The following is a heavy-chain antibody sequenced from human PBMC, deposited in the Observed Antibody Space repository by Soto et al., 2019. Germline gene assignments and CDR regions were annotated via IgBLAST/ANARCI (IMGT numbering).Heavy chain of an antibody. Sequence: QVPLVQSGAEVKKPGSSVKVSCKASGGTFSSYAISWVRQAPGQGLEWMGGIIPIFGTANYAQKFQGRVTITADESTSTAYMELSSLRSEDTAVYYCARGALRDILTGYPYYFDYWGQGTLVTVSS. V-gene: IGHV1-69*01. CDR2: IIPIFGTA. CDR1: GGTFSSYA. J-gene: IGHJ4*02. CDR3: ARGALRDILTGYPYYFDY. D-gene: IGHD3-9*01.